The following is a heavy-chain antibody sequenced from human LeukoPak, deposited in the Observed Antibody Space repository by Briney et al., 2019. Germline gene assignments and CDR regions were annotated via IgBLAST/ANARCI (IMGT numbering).Heavy chain of an antibody. D-gene: IGHD6-6*01. V-gene: IGHV3-23*01. CDR2: ISGSGGST. CDR1: GFTFSSYA. Sequence: PGGSLRLSCAASGFTFSSYAMSWVRQAPGKGLEWVSAISGSGGSTYYADSVKGRFTISRDNSKNTLYLQMNSLRAEDTAVYYCAKVFHAEQLVLGYFDLWGRGTLVTVSS. J-gene: IGHJ2*01. CDR3: AKVFHAEQLVLGYFDL.